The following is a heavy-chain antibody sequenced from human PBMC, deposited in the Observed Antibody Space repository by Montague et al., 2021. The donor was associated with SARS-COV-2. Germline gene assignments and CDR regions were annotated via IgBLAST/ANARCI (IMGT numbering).Heavy chain of an antibody. Sequence: SETLSLTCTVSGGPISSRSYYWGWIRQPPGKGLEWIGSIYYSGSTCYNPSLKSRVTISVDTSKNQFSLKLSSVTAADTAVYYCARLRGDHGGTYDTFDIWGQGTMVTVSS. D-gene: IGHD4-23*01. CDR2: IYYSGST. J-gene: IGHJ3*02. CDR1: GGPISSRSYY. V-gene: IGHV4-39*01. CDR3: ARLRGDHGGTYDTFDI.